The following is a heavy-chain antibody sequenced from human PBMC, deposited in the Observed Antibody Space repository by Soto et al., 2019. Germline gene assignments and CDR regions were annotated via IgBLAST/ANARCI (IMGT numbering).Heavy chain of an antibody. CDR1: GFTFGDYA. Sequence: PGGSLRLSCTASGFTFGDYAMSWFRQAPGKGLEWVGFIRSKAYGGTTEYAASVKGRFTISRDDSKSIAYLQMNSLKTEDTAVYYCTRLHLPAYYDFWSGPRLDYYYYGMDVWGQGTTVTV. J-gene: IGHJ6*02. CDR2: IRSKAYGGTT. CDR3: TRLHLPAYYDFWSGPRLDYYYYGMDV. V-gene: IGHV3-49*03. D-gene: IGHD3-3*01.